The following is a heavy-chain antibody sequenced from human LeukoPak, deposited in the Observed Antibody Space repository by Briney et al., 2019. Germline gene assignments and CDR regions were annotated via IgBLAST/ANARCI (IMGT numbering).Heavy chain of an antibody. CDR1: GFTFSRFA. CDR2: FSGSGGST. CDR3: AKDHANTPVVTN. Sequence: GGSLRLSCAASGFTFSRFAMSWVRQAPGKGLEWVSGFSGSGGSTYYADFVTGRFTVSRDNSKNTVDLQMNNLRVDDTAIYYCAKDHANTPVVTNWGQGILVSVSS. J-gene: IGHJ4*02. V-gene: IGHV3-23*01. D-gene: IGHD2-21*02.